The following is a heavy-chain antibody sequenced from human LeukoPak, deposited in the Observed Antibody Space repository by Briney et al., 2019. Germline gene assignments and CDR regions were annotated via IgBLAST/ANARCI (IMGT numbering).Heavy chain of an antibody. CDR1: GFTFSTYP. Sequence: GTSLRLSCAASGFTFSTYPMHWVRQAPGKGLEWAAYISYDGTITYYADSVKGRFTISRDNSKNTLDAQMNRLRTEDTAVYYCAREGGTSPGAFDIWGQGTMLAVSS. CDR2: ISYDGTIT. J-gene: IGHJ3*02. CDR3: AREGGTSPGAFDI. V-gene: IGHV3-30-3*01. D-gene: IGHD1-26*01.